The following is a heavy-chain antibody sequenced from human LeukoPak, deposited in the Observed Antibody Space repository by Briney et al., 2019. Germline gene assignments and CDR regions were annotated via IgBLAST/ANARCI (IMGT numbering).Heavy chain of an antibody. CDR1: GYTFSSYS. CDR2: ISSSSSYI. CDR3: ARAPISSGSNYFDY. J-gene: IGHJ4*02. D-gene: IGHD6-19*01. V-gene: IGHV3-21*01. Sequence: GGSLRLSCAASGYTFSSYSTNWVRQAPGKGLEWVSSISSSSSYIYYADSVKGRFTISRDNAKNSLYLQMNSLRAEDTAVYYCARAPISSGSNYFDYWGQGTLVTVSS.